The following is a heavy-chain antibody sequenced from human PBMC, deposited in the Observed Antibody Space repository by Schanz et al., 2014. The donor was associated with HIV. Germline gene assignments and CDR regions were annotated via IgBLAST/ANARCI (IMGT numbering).Heavy chain of an antibody. Sequence: QVQLVQSGAEVKKPGASVKVSRKASGYTFTRDYIHWVRQAPGQGLEWMGMIKTSGGTTTYAQKFQGRVTLTRDPTATSVYMELSSLKSEDTAVYYCARTHYSVVSSRAMDVWGQGTTVTVSS. D-gene: IGHD2-15*01. V-gene: IGHV1-46*01. CDR1: GYTFTRDY. J-gene: IGHJ6*02. CDR3: ARTHYSVVSSRAMDV. CDR2: IKTSGGTT.